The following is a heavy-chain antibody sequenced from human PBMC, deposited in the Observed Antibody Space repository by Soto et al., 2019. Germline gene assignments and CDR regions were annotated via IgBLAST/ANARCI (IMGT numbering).Heavy chain of an antibody. Sequence: ASVKVSCKASGYTFTSYGISWVRQAPGQGLEWMGWISAYNGNTNYAQKLQGRVTMTTDTSTSTAYMELRSLRSDDTAVYYCARDQAYYDSSGYPVDYWGQGTLVTVSS. V-gene: IGHV1-18*01. J-gene: IGHJ4*02. D-gene: IGHD3-22*01. CDR2: ISAYNGNT. CDR1: GYTFTSYG. CDR3: ARDQAYYDSSGYPVDY.